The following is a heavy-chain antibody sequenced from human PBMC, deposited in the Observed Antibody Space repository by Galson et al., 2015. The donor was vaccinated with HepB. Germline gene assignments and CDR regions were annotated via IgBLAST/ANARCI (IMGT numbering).Heavy chain of an antibody. Sequence: ETLSLTCAVSGGSISSSNWWSWVRQPPGKGLEWIGEIYHSGSTNYNPSLESRVTISVDKSKNQFSLKLSSVTAADTAVYYCARGLRRYSSSCHFDYWGQGTLVTVSS. CDR3: ARGLRRYSSSCHFDY. D-gene: IGHD6-13*01. CDR1: GGSISSSNW. CDR2: IYHSGST. J-gene: IGHJ4*02. V-gene: IGHV4-4*02.